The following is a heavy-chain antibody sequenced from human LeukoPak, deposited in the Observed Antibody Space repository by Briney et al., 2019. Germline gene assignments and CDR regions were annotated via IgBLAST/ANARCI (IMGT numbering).Heavy chain of an antibody. CDR3: ARLRDILTGYYHERPVGNNWFDP. CDR2: IYYSGST. J-gene: IGHJ5*02. CDR1: GGSISSSSYY. V-gene: IGHV4-39*07. D-gene: IGHD3-9*01. Sequence: SETLSLTCTVSGGSISSSSYYWGWIRQPPGKGLEWIGSIYYSGSTYYNPSLKRRVTMSVDTSKNHFSLILNSVTAADTAVYYCARLRDILTGYYHERPVGNNWFDPWGQGILVTVSS.